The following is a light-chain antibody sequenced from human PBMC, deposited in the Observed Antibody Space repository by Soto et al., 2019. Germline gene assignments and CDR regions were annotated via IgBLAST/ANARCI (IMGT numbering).Light chain of an antibody. Sequence: NLLTQSPGTLSLSPGERATLSCRASQSLSRTYLAWYQQNPGQAPRLLIYGASSRATGIPDRFSGSGYGTDFTLTISRLEPEDFAVYFCQQHASSPRTFGQGTKVEIK. CDR2: GAS. CDR1: QSLSRTY. J-gene: IGKJ1*01. V-gene: IGKV3-20*01. CDR3: QQHASSPRT.